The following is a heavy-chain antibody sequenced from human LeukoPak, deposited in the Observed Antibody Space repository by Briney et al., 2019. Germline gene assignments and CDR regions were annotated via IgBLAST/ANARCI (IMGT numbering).Heavy chain of an antibody. J-gene: IGHJ4*02. CDR2: ISPSDGNT. CDR1: GFTFSKYS. Sequence: GGSLTLSCAASGFTFSKYSMSWVRPAPGKGLEWVSAISPSDGNTFYADSVKGRFTISRDNSKNTLYLQMNSLRAEDTAVYYCAKDSNVGATTFDYWGRGTLVTVSS. D-gene: IGHD1-26*01. CDR3: AKDSNVGATTFDY. V-gene: IGHV3-23*01.